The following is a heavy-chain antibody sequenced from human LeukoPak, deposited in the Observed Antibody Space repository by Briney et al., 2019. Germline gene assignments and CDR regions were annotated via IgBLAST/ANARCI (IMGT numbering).Heavy chain of an antibody. J-gene: IGHJ6*02. Sequence: GGSLRLSCAASGFTFSSYGMHWVRQAPGKGLEWVAVIWYDGSNKYYADSVKGRFTISRDNSKNTLYLQMNSLRAEDTAVYYCAREVNLQLWLLGYYYYGMDVWGQGTTVTVSS. CDR2: IWYDGSNK. V-gene: IGHV3-33*01. CDR3: AREVNLQLWLLGYYYYGMDV. CDR1: GFTFSSYG. D-gene: IGHD5-18*01.